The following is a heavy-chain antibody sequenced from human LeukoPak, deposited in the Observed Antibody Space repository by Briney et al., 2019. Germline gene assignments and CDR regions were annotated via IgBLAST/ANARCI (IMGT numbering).Heavy chain of an antibody. Sequence: GGSLRLSCAASGFTFSSYSMNWVRQAPGKGLEWVSSISSSSSYIYYADSVKGRFTISRDNAKNSLYLQMNSLRAEDTAVYYCARLDDYSNPGGYWGQGTLVTVSS. CDR1: GFTFSSYS. V-gene: IGHV3-21*01. J-gene: IGHJ4*02. CDR2: ISSSSSYI. CDR3: ARLDDYSNPGGY. D-gene: IGHD4-11*01.